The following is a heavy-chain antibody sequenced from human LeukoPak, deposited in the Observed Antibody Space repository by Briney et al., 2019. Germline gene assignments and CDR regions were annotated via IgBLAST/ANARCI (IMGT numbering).Heavy chain of an antibody. CDR3: AREVSGSYPRDTNWFDP. D-gene: IGHD1-26*01. CDR2: ISSSSGTM. V-gene: IGHV3-48*01. CDR1: GFTFSSYR. Sequence: TGGSLRLSCAASGFTFSSYRMNWVRQAPGKGLEWISYISSSSGTMYYADSVKGRFTISRDNAKNSLFLQMNSLRAEDTAVYYCAREVSGSYPRDTNWFDPWGQGTLVTVSS. J-gene: IGHJ5*02.